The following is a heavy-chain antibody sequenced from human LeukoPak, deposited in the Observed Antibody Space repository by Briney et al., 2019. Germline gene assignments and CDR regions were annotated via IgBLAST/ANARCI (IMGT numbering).Heavy chain of an antibody. V-gene: IGHV1-2*02. J-gene: IGHJ5*02. CDR3: ARARIKLGGWFDP. Sequence: ASVKVSCKASGYTFTGYYMHWVRQAPGQGLEWMGWINPNSGGTNYAQKFQGRVTMTRDTSISTAYMELSRLRSDDTAVYYCARARIKLGGWFDPWGQGTLVTVSS. D-gene: IGHD1-7*01. CDR1: GYTFTGYY. CDR2: INPNSGGT.